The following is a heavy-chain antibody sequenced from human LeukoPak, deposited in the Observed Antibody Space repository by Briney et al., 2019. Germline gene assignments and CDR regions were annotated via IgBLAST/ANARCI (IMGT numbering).Heavy chain of an antibody. J-gene: IGHJ4*02. D-gene: IGHD2-15*01. CDR2: ITYDGSNK. CDR3: ARGGYCSGGSCKYYFDY. V-gene: IGHV3-30*03. Sequence: GVAQRLSCAASGFTFSSCGMHWVRQAPGKGLEGVAVITYDGSNKYYADSVKGRFTISRENAKNSLYLQMNSLRAEDTAVYYCARGGYCSGGSCKYYFDYWGQGTLVTVSS. CDR1: GFTFSSCG.